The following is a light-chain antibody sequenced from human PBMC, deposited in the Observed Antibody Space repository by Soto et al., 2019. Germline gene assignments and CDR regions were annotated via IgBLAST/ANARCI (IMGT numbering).Light chain of an antibody. J-gene: IGLJ1*01. Sequence: QSALTQPASVSGSPGQSITISCTGTSSDVGAYNYVSWYQQRPGKAPKLMIYEVSNRPSGVSNRFSGSKSGNTASLTISGLQAEDEADYYCSSYTSSSTQVFGTGTKVTVL. V-gene: IGLV2-14*01. CDR1: SSDVGAYNY. CDR3: SSYTSSSTQV. CDR2: EVS.